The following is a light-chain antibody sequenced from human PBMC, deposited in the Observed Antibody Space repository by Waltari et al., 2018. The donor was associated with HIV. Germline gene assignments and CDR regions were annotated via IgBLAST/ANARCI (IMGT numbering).Light chain of an antibody. CDR2: EVS. J-gene: IGLJ2*01. V-gene: IGLV2-14*01. CDR1: SSDVGAYMY. CDR3: ASFTTNRILV. Sequence: QSALTQPASVSGSPGQSITISCTGTSSDVGAYMYVSWYQQHADKAPKLIIFEVSNRPSGISNRVSGSKSGNTASLTISGLQTEDEADYYCASFTTNRILVFGGGTKVTVL.